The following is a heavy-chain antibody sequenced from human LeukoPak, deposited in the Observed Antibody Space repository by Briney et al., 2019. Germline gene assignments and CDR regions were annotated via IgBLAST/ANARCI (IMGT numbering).Heavy chain of an antibody. D-gene: IGHD3-22*01. CDR3: ARAYYYDSSGPLDY. V-gene: IGHV4-59*01. Sequence: SETLSLTCTVSGVSISSYYWSWIRQPPGKGLEWIGHIYYSGSTNYNPSLKSRVTISVDTSKNQFSLKLSSVTAADTAVYYCARAYYYDSSGPLDYWGQGTLVTVSS. CDR2: IYYSGST. J-gene: IGHJ4*02. CDR1: GVSISSYY.